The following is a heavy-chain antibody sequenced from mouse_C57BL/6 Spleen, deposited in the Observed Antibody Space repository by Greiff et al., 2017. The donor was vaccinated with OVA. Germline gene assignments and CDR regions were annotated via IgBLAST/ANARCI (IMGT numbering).Heavy chain of an antibody. V-gene: IGHV1-82*01. CDR3: ARDDSEYALDY. J-gene: IGHJ4*01. Sequence: QVQLQQSGPELVKPGASVKISCKASGYAFSSSWMNWVKQRPGKGLEWIGRIYPGDGDTNYNGKFKGKATLTADKSSSTAYMQLSSLTSEDSAVYFCARDDSEYALDYWGQGTSVTVSS. D-gene: IGHD2-4*01. CDR2: IYPGDGDT. CDR1: GYAFSSSW.